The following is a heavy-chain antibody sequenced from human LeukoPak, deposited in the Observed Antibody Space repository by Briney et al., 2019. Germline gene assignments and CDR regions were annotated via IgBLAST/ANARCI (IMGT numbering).Heavy chain of an antibody. CDR3: ARILTGYYHDY. CDR2: INHSGST. D-gene: IGHD3-9*01. CDR1: GGSFSGYY. V-gene: IGHV4-34*01. Sequence: SETLSLTCAAYGGSFSGYYWSWIRQPPGKGLEWIGEINHSGSTNYNPSLKSRVTISVDTSKNQFSLKLSSVTAADTAVYYCARILTGYYHDYWGQGTLVTVSS. J-gene: IGHJ4*02.